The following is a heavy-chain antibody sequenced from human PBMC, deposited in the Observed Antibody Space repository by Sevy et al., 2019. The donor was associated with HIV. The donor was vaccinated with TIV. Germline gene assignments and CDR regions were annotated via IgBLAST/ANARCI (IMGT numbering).Heavy chain of an antibody. V-gene: IGHV3-23*01. CDR1: GFTFSSYA. CDR2: IRGSGGST. J-gene: IGHJ5*02. Sequence: GGSLRLSCAASGFTFSSYAMSWVRQAPGKGLEWVSAIRGSGGSTYYADSVKGRFTISRDNSKNTLYLPMNSLRAEDTAVYYCAKRVTIQGFDPWGQGTLVTVSS. CDR3: AKRVTIQGFDP. D-gene: IGHD4-4*01.